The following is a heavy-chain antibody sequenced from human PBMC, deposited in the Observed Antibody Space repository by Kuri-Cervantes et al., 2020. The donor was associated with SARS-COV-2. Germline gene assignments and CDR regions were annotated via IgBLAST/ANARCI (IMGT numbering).Heavy chain of an antibody. Sequence: SLNISCAASGFTFSSYAMNWVRQAPGKGLEWVAVISYDGSKKYYAESVKGRFTISRDNSKNTMYLQMNSLRAGDTAVYYCARDPYYYGDYPDYWGQGTLVTVSS. J-gene: IGHJ4*02. V-gene: IGHV3-30*04. CDR1: GFTFSSYA. CDR3: ARDPYYYGDYPDY. D-gene: IGHD3-16*01. CDR2: ISYDGSKK.